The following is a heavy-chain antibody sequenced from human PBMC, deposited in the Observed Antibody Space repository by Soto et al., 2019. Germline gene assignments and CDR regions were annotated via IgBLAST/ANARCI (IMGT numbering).Heavy chain of an antibody. CDR3: ARAYGAAHGMDV. J-gene: IGHJ6*02. CDR1: GGSISSGDYY. D-gene: IGHD3-16*01. CDR2: IYYSGST. Sequence: SETLSLTCTVSGGSISSGDYYWSWIRQPPGKGLEWIGYIYYSGSTYYNPSLKSRVTISVDTSKNQFSLKLSSVTAADTAVYYCARAYGAAHGMDVWGQWTTVTVSS. V-gene: IGHV4-30-4*01.